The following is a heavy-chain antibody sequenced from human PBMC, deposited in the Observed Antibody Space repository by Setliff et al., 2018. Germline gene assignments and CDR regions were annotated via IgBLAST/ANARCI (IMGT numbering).Heavy chain of an antibody. Sequence: SETLSLTCSVSGASITCYYWSWIRQPVRKGLEWIGHIYTRGSTHYNPSRRTRVSISVDTSKNQFSLKLTSVSAADTAVYYCARAYYYASGNSHNYYMGVWGKGTAVTVSS. CDR2: IYTRGST. D-gene: IGHD3-10*01. V-gene: IGHV4-4*08. CDR1: GASITCYY. CDR3: ARAYYYASGNSHNYYMGV. J-gene: IGHJ6*03.